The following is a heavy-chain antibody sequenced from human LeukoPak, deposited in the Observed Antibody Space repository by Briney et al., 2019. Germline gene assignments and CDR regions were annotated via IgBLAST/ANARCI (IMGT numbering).Heavy chain of an antibody. Sequence: GASVEVSCKASGYTFTSYGISWVRQAPGQGLEWMGWISAYNGNTNYAQKLQGRVTMTTDTSTSTAYMELRSLRSDDTAVYYCARELRYSSGWYDDYWGQGTLVTVSS. V-gene: IGHV1-18*01. D-gene: IGHD6-19*01. CDR2: ISAYNGNT. J-gene: IGHJ4*02. CDR1: GYTFTSYG. CDR3: ARELRYSSGWYDDY.